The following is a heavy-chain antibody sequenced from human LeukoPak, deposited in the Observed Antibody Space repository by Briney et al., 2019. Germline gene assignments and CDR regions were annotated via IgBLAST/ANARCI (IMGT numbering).Heavy chain of an antibody. J-gene: IGHJ3*02. CDR1: GGTFSSYA. V-gene: IGHV1-69*05. CDR3: ARELEDAFDI. CDR2: IIPIFGTA. Sequence: SVKVSCKASGGTFSSYAISWVRQAPGQGLEWMGGIIPIFGTANYAQKFQGRVTITTDESTSTAYMGLSSLRSEDTAVYYCARELEDAFDIWGQGTMVTVSS. D-gene: IGHD1-1*01.